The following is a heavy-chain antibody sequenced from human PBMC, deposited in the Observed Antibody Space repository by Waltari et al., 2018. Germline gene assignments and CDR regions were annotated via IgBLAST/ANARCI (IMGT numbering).Heavy chain of an antibody. CDR1: GGTFSSYA. CDR3: VVGGAAAGTGHWYFDL. V-gene: IGHV1-69*05. Sequence: QVQLVQSGAEVKKPGSSVKVSCKASGGTFSSYAISWVRQAPGQGLEWMGGIIPIFGTANYAQKFQGRVTITTDESTSTAYMELSSLRSEDTAVYYCVVGGAAAGTGHWYFDLWGRGTLVTVSS. CDR2: IIPIFGTA. D-gene: IGHD6-13*01. J-gene: IGHJ2*01.